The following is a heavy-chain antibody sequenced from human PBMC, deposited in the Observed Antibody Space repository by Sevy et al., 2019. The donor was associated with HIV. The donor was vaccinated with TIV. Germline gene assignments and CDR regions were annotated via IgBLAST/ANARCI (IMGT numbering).Heavy chain of an antibody. J-gene: IGHJ4*02. Sequence: ETLSLTCTVSGGSISSSSYYWGWIRQPPGKGLEWVSAISGSGGSTYYADSVKGRFTISRDNSKNTLYLQMNSLRAEDTAVYYCAKDHGIVGATSDYWGQGTLVTVSS. CDR1: GGSISSSSYY. V-gene: IGHV3-23*01. D-gene: IGHD1-26*01. CDR2: ISGSGGST. CDR3: AKDHGIVGATSDY.